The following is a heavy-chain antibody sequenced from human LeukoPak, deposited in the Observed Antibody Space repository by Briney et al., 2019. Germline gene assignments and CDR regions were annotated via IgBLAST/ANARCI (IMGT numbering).Heavy chain of an antibody. D-gene: IGHD3-10*01. CDR3: AGDTYGSDS. V-gene: IGHV4-59*01. CDR1: GGSISNYY. Sequence: SETLSLTCTVSGGSISNYYWNWIRQPPGNGLEWIGYIYYSGSTNYNPSLKSRVTISIDTSKNEFSLKLSSVTAADTAVYYCAGDTYGSDSWGQGTLVTVSS. CDR2: IYYSGST. J-gene: IGHJ4*02.